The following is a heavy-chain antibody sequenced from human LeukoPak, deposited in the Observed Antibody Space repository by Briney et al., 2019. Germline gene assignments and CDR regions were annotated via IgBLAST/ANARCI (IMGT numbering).Heavy chain of an antibody. CDR1: GGSVTSYY. CDR2: IYYDGSA. V-gene: IGHV4-59*02. Sequence: SETLSLTCSVSGGSVTSYYWSWIRQPPGKGLEWVGYIYYDGSANYNPSLKSRVTVSIDTSKNQFSLKLSSVTAADTGVYYCARTVMCTNYIDVWGKGITVTVSS. J-gene: IGHJ6*03. CDR3: ARTVMCTNYIDV.